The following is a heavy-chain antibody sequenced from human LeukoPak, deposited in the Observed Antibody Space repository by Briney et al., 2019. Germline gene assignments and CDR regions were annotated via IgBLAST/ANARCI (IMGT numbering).Heavy chain of an antibody. CDR3: ARVKIAASFDY. CDR1: GFTFSSYW. CDR2: IKQDGSEK. Sequence: EGSLRLSCAASGFTFSSYWMSWVRQAPGKGLEWVANIKQDGSEKYYVDSVKGRFTISRDNAKNSLYLQMNSLRAEDTAVYYCARVKIAASFDYWGQGTLVTVSS. J-gene: IGHJ4*02. D-gene: IGHD6-13*01. V-gene: IGHV3-7*01.